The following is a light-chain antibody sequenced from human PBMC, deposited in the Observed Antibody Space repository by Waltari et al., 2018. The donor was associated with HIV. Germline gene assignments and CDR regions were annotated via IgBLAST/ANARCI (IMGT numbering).Light chain of an antibody. CDR1: DIGTRS. Sequence: SYVLTQTPSVSVAPGKTATLTCEGSDIGTRSVPWYRPNPGQAPVLVMYYDSQRPSGIAERFSGSNSGNMATLTICRVGVGDEADYYCQVWDSNNDVVFGRGTKLTVL. J-gene: IGLJ2*01. CDR2: YDS. CDR3: QVWDSNNDVV. V-gene: IGLV3-21*04.